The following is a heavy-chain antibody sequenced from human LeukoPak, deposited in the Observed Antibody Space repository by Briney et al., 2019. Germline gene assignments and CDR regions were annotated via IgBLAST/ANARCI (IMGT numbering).Heavy chain of an antibody. J-gene: IGHJ4*02. CDR1: GFTFSSYS. V-gene: IGHV3-21*04. D-gene: IGHD6-13*01. Sequence: PGGSLRLSCAASGFTFSSYSMNWVRQAPGKGLEWVSSISSSSSYIYYADSVKGRFTISRDNAKNSLYLQMNSLRAEDTAVYYCAKDSRGGSSWITFDYWGQGTLVTVSS. CDR2: ISSSSSYI. CDR3: AKDSRGGSSWITFDY.